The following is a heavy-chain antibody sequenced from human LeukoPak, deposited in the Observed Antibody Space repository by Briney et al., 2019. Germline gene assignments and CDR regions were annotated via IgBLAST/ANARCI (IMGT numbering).Heavy chain of an antibody. CDR3: ASENGAPDY. J-gene: IGHJ4*02. Sequence: GGSLRLSCAASGFTFSSHWMHWFRQAPGKGLVWVSVSNGDGNDIYYAESVKGRFTSSRDNAKNTLYLQMNSLTTEDTAIYYCASENGAPDYWGQGTLVTVSS. D-gene: IGHD2-8*01. V-gene: IGHV3-74*01. CDR1: GFTFSSHW. CDR2: SNGDGNDI.